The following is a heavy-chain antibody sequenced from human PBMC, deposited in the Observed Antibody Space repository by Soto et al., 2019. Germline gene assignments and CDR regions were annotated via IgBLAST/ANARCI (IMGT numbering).Heavy chain of an antibody. J-gene: IGHJ5*02. CDR2: ISSSSSYI. CDR3: ARESDSSGWFDP. CDR1: GFTFSSYS. D-gene: IGHD3-22*01. V-gene: IGHV3-21*01. Sequence: PGGSLRLSCAASGFTFSSYSMNWVRQAPGKGLEWVSSISSSSSYIYYADSVKGRFTISRDNAKNSLYLQMNSLRAEDTAVYYCARESDSSGWFDPWGQGTLVTV.